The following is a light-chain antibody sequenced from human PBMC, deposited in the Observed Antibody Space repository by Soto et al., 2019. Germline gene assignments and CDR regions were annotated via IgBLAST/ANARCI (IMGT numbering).Light chain of an antibody. V-gene: IGKV3-11*01. CDR1: QSVSSY. Sequence: EIVLTQSPATLSLSPGERATLSCRASQSVSSYLAWYQQKPGQAPRLLIYDASNRATGIPARFSGSGSGTDFTLTISSLEPEDFSVYYCRQRSNWPSTFCGWTKVEIK. J-gene: IGKJ4*01. CDR2: DAS. CDR3: RQRSNWPST.